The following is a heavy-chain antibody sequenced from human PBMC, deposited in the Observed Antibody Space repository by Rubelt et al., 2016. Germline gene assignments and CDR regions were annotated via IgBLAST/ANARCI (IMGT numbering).Heavy chain of an antibody. J-gene: IGHJ5*02. CDR3: ARGRGIPGRFDP. Sequence: GSTNYNPSDVYKSRVTISVDTSKNQFFLKLSSVTAADTAVYYCARGRGIPGRFDPWGQGTLVTVSS. V-gene: IGHV4-34*01. D-gene: IGHD3-16*01. CDR2: GST.